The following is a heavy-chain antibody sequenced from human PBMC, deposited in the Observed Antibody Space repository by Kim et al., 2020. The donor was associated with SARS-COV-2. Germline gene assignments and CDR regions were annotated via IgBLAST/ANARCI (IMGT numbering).Heavy chain of an antibody. CDR1: GGTFSSYA. Sequence: SVKVSCKASGGTFSSYAISWVRQAPGQGLEWMGGIIPIFGTANYAQKFQGRVTITADESTSTAYMELSSLRSEDTAVYYCATNRGDITMIVNAYGMDVWGQGTTVTVSS. V-gene: IGHV1-69*13. J-gene: IGHJ6*02. CDR2: IIPIFGTA. CDR3: ATNRGDITMIVNAYGMDV. D-gene: IGHD3-22*01.